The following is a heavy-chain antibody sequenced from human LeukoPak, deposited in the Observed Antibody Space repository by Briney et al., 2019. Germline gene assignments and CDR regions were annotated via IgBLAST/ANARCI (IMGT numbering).Heavy chain of an antibody. Sequence: GGSLRLSCAASGFAVSSNYMSWVRQAPGKGLEWVSVIYSGGSTYYADSVKGRFTISRDNSKNTLYLQMNSLRAEDTAVYYCATGSGYYEDFDYWGQGTLVTVSS. V-gene: IGHV3-53*01. CDR3: ATGSGYYEDFDY. D-gene: IGHD3-22*01. J-gene: IGHJ4*02. CDR1: GFAVSSNY. CDR2: IYSGGST.